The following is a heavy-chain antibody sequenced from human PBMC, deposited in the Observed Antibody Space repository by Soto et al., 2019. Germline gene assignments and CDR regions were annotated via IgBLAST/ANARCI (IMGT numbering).Heavy chain of an antibody. CDR1: GFTFTRYS. CDR2: ISSTTNYI. CDR3: ARESEDLTSNFDY. V-gene: IGHV3-21*06. J-gene: IGHJ4*02. Sequence: PGGSLRLSCAASGFTFTRYSMNWVRQAPGKGLECVSSISSTTNYIYYGDSMKGRFTISRDNAKNSLYLEMNSLRAEGTAVYYCARESEDLTSNFDYWGQGTLVTVSS.